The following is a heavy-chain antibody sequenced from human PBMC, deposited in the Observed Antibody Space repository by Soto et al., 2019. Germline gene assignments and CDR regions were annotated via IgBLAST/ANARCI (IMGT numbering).Heavy chain of an antibody. CDR3: ANAFRIAVDDNSYYYGMDV. V-gene: IGHV3-23*01. D-gene: IGHD6-19*01. CDR1: GFTFSSYA. J-gene: IGHJ6*02. Sequence: GGSLRLSCAASGFTFSSYAMSWVRQAPGKGLEWVSAISGSGGSTYYADSVKGRFTISRDNSKNTLYLQMNSLRAEDTAVYYCANAFRIAVDDNSYYYGMDVWGQGTTVTVSS. CDR2: ISGSGGST.